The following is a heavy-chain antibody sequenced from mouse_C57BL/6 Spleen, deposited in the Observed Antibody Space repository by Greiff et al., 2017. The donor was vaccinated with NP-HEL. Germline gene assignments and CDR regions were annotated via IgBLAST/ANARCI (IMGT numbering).Heavy chain of an antibody. CDR1: GYAFSSSW. CDR3: ARWEYDYDLAWFAY. V-gene: IGHV1-82*01. J-gene: IGHJ3*01. CDR2: IYPGDGDT. Sequence: VQLQQSGPELVKPGASVKISCKASGYAFSSSWMNWVKQRPGKGLEWIGRIYPGDGDTNYNGKFKGKATLTADKSSSTAYMQLSSLTSEDSAVYFCARWEYDYDLAWFAYWGQGTLVTVSA. D-gene: IGHD2-4*01.